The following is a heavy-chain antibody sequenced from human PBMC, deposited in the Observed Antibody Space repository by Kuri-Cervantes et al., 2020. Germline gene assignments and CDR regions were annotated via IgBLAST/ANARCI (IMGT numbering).Heavy chain of an antibody. CDR3: AKDLGPGEYSSRYYYHYGMDV. CDR2: ISWNSGSI. D-gene: IGHD6-13*01. V-gene: IGHV3-9*01. Sequence: SLKISCAASGFTFSSYAMHWVRQAPGKGLEWVSGISWNSGSIGYADSVKGRFTISRDNAKNSLYLQMNSLRAEDTALYYCAKDLGPGEYSSRYYYHYGMDVWGQGTTVTVSS. CDR1: GFTFSSYA. J-gene: IGHJ6*02.